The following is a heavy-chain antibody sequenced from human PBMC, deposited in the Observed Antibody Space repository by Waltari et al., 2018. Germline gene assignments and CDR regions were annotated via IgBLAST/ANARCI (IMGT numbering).Heavy chain of an antibody. D-gene: IGHD2-2*01. J-gene: IGHJ4*02. V-gene: IGHV1-69*05. CDR3: ARGWLEVGPFDY. CDR1: VATFSSYV. Sequence: QVQLVQSGAEVKKPGSSVKVSCKASVATFSSYVITWVRQAPGQGLEWMGGMNPVLGTTNYAQKFQGRVRISTDVSTTTAYIDLSRLRSDDTAVYYCARGWLEVGPFDYWGQGTLVTVSS. CDR2: MNPVLGTT.